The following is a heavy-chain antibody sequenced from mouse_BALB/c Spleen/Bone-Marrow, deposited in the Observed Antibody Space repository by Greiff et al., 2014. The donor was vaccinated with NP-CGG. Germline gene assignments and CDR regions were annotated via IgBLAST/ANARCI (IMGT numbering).Heavy chain of an antibody. V-gene: IGHV1S22*01. D-gene: IGHD4-1*01. CDR2: IYPDSGST. CDR3: TEEEQTATGGDY. CDR1: GYTFTSYW. J-gene: IGHJ2*02. Sequence: LQQSGSELVRPGASVKLSCKASGYTFTSYWMHWVKQRPGQGLEWIGNIYPDSGSTNYDEKFKSKATLTVDTSSSRAYMQLKSLPSEDSAVYYYTEEEQTATGGDYWGQGTSLTVSS.